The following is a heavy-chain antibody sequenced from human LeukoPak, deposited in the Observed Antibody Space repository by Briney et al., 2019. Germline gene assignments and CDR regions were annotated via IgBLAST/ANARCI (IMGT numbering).Heavy chain of an antibody. CDR3: AREGYYGSGSYPSVDY. V-gene: IGHV4-34*01. J-gene: IGHJ4*02. D-gene: IGHD3-10*01. CDR2: INHSGST. Sequence: SETLSLTCAVYGGSFSGYYWSWIRQPPGKGLEWIGEINHSGSTNYNPSLKSRVTMSVDTSKNQFSLKLSSVTAADTAVYYCAREGYYGSGSYPSVDYWGQGTLVTVSS. CDR1: GGSFSGYY.